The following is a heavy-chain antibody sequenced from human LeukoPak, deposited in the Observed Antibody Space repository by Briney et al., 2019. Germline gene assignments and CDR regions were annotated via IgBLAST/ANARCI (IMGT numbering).Heavy chain of an antibody. J-gene: IGHJ4*02. CDR1: GYTFTNYY. D-gene: IGHD2-2*01. CDR2: INPTGDSR. V-gene: IGHV1-46*01. Sequence: ASVKVSCKASGYTFTNYYIHWVRQAPGQGLEWMGIINPTGDSRSYAQKFQARVTMTRDTSTNTVYMELSSLRSEDTAVYYCARHPSPQLHHFDYWGQGTLVIVSS. CDR3: ARHPSPQLHHFDY.